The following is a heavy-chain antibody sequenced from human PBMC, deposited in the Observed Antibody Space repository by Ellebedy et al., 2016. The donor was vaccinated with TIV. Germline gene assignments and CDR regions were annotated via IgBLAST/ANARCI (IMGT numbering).Heavy chain of an antibody. D-gene: IGHD6-13*01. CDR1: GFTFSDAW. CDR2: IKGNIDGGTT. V-gene: IGHV3-15*01. Sequence: PGGSLRLSCAASGFTFSDAWMSWVRQAPGKGLEWVGRIKGNIDGGTTEYAAPVKGRFTISRDDSKNTLYLQMNSLKTEDTAVYYCTTEHYIATAGEEVYWGQGTLVTVSS. J-gene: IGHJ4*02. CDR3: TTEHYIATAGEEVY.